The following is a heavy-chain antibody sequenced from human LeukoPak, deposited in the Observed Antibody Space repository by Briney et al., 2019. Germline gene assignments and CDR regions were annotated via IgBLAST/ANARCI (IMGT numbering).Heavy chain of an antibody. J-gene: IGHJ4*02. CDR3: AREEAGCTNGVCYTGFDY. V-gene: IGHV4-38-2*02. D-gene: IGHD2-8*01. CDR1: GYSISNGYY. Sequence: PSETLSLTCTVSGYSISNGYYWGWIRQPPGKGLEWIGSIYHSGSTYYNPSLKSRVTISVDTSKNQFSLKLSSVTAADMAVYYCAREEAGCTNGVCYTGFDYWGQGTLVTVSS. CDR2: IYHSGST.